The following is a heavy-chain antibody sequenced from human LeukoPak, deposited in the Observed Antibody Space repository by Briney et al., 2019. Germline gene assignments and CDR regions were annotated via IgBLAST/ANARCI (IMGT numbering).Heavy chain of an antibody. V-gene: IGHV1-8*01. D-gene: IGHD3-10*01. CDR2: MNPNSGST. J-gene: IGHJ4*02. CDR1: GYTFTSYD. Sequence: ASVKVSCKASGYTFTSYDINWVRQATGQGLEWMGWMNPNSGSTGYAQKFQGRVTMTRNTSISTAYMELSSLRSEDTAVYYCARGFVWFGELFQYYFDYWGQGTLVTVSS. CDR3: ARGFVWFGELFQYYFDY.